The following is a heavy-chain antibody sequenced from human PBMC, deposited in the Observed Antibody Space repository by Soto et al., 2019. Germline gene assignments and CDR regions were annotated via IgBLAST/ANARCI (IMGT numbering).Heavy chain of an antibody. CDR3: ARDLYEPNAFDI. Sequence: GGSLRLSCAASGFTFSSYGMHWVRQAPGKGLEWVAVIWYDGSNKYYADSVKGRFTISRDNSKNTLYLQMNSLRAEDTAVYYCARDLYEPNAFDIWGQGTMVTVSS. D-gene: IGHD3-22*01. CDR1: GFTFSSYG. J-gene: IGHJ3*02. CDR2: IWYDGSNK. V-gene: IGHV3-33*01.